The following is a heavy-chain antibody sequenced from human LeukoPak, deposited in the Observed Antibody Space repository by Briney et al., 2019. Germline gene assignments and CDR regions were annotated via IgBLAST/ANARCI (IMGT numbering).Heavy chain of an antibody. J-gene: IGHJ4*02. CDR2: MKEDGSAR. V-gene: IGHV3-7*01. CDR1: GFTFSNYW. CDR3: ARDYDYSLDY. Sequence: GGSLRLSCVASGFTFSNYWMSWVRQAPGKGLEWLANMKEDGSARYYVGSVKGRFTISRDNAKNSLYLQMNSLGAEDTAVYYCARDYDYSLDYWGQGTLVTVSS. D-gene: IGHD4/OR15-4a*01.